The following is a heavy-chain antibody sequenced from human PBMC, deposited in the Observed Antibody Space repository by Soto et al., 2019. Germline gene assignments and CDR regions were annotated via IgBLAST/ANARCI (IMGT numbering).Heavy chain of an antibody. J-gene: IGHJ3*02. D-gene: IGHD6-13*01. CDR3: AKVGGIAAAGTGAFDI. CDR2: ISGSGGST. V-gene: IGHV3-23*01. CDR1: GFTFSCYA. Sequence: PGGTLRLSCAASGFTFSCYAMSRVRQAPGKGLEWVSAISGSGGSTYYADSVKGRFTISRDNSKNTLYLQMNSLRAEDTAVYYCAKVGGIAAAGTGAFDIWGQGTMVTVSS.